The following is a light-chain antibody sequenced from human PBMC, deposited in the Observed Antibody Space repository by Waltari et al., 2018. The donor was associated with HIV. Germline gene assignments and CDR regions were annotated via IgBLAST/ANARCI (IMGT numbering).Light chain of an antibody. J-gene: IGLJ2*01. CDR3: SSYTSTHSHV. CDR1: NNDTGVYNF. CDR2: GLS. V-gene: IGLV2-14*03. Sequence: HSALTQPASVSGSPGQSVTISCTGLNNDTGVYNFVSWYQQFPGNPPQLIIYGLSKRPSTTSLRSSGSRSGDTASLTIAGLQSGDAAHYYCSSYTSTHSHVFGGGTKLTVL.